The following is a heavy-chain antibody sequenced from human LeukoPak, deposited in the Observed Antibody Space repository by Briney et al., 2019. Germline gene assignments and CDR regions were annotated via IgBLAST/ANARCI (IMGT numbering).Heavy chain of an antibody. CDR2: IYPGDSDT. CDR1: GYRFSSNW. CDR3: ARATGVYCTGGKCYYDNWFDP. Sequence: GESLKISCKASGYRFSSNWIAWVRPMPGKGLEWLGTIYPGDSDTRYSPSSQGQVTISADKSINTAFLQWSSLKASDTAIYYCARATGVYCTGGKCYYDNWFDPWGQGTLVTVSS. V-gene: IGHV5-51*01. D-gene: IGHD2-8*02. J-gene: IGHJ5*02.